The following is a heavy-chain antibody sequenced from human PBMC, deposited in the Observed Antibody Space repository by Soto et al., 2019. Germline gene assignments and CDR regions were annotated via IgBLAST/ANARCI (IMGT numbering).Heavy chain of an antibody. CDR3: ARDRSYSSSWYQLYNYYMDV. CDR1: GFTFSSYS. CDR2: ISSSSSTI. D-gene: IGHD6-13*01. V-gene: IGHV3-48*01. J-gene: IGHJ6*03. Sequence: GGSLRLSCAASGFTFSSYSMNWVRQTPGKGLEWVSYISSSSSTIYYAGTVKGRFTISRDNAKNSLYLQMNSLRAEDTAVYYCARDRSYSSSWYQLYNYYMDVWGKGTTVTVSS.